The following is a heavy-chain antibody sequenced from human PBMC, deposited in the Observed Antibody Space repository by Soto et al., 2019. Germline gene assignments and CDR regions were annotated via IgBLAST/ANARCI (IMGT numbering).Heavy chain of an antibody. Sequence: QVQLVESGGGLVKPGGSLRLSCAASGFTFSDYYMSWIRQAPGKGLEWVSYISSSSSYTNYADSVKGRFTISIDNAKNSPYQQMNSLRGDYTGYYYCSRTVTICGEGEVDYWGPETLVNVSS. D-gene: IGHD3-3*01. V-gene: IGHV3-11*05. CDR1: GFTFSDYY. CDR2: ISSSSSYT. CDR3: SRTVTICGEGEVDY. J-gene: IGHJ4*02.